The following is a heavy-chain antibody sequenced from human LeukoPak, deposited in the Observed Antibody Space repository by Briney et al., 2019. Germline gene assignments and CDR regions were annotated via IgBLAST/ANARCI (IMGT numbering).Heavy chain of an antibody. V-gene: IGHV3-30*02. J-gene: IGHJ5*02. CDR1: GFAFSLSG. D-gene: IGHD2-2*01. CDR2: IQFDGSEE. CDR3: ARESSRTRAHWFHP. Sequence: GGSLRLSCASSGFAFSLSGMHWVRQAPGKGLEWVAFIQFDGSEEYYAESVKGRFTVSRDNSKSTIFLQMSSLRTEDMAVYYCARESSRTRAHWFHPWGQGTLVTVSS.